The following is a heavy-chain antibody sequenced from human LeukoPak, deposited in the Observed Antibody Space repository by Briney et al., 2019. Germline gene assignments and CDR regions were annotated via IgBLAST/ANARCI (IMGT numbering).Heavy chain of an antibody. CDR3: ARDYDSSGYYDPH. D-gene: IGHD3-22*01. Sequence: GGSLRLSCAASGFTFSSYEMNWVRQAPGKGLEWVSYISSSGSTIYYADSVKGRFTISRDNAKNSLYLQMNSLRAEDTAVYYCARDYDSSGYYDPHWGEGTLVTVSS. J-gene: IGHJ4*02. V-gene: IGHV3-48*03. CDR2: ISSSGSTI. CDR1: GFTFSSYE.